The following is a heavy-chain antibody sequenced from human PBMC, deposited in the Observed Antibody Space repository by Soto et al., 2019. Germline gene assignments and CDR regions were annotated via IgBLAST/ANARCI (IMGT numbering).Heavy chain of an antibody. CDR1: GFTFDDYG. D-gene: IGHD3-9*01. J-gene: IGHJ6*02. CDR3: ARDFGILTGYYYYYYGMDV. CDR2: INWNGGST. V-gene: IGHV3-20*04. Sequence: VQLVESGGGVVRPGGSLRLSCAASGFTFDDYGMSWVRQAPGKGLEWVSGINWNGGSTGYADSVKGRFTISRDNAKNSMYLQMNSLRAEDTALYYCARDFGILTGYYYYYYGMDVWGQGTTVTVSS.